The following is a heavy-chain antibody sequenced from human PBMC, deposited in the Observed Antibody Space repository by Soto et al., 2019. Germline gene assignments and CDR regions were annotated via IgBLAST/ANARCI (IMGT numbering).Heavy chain of an antibody. J-gene: IGHJ6*03. CDR2: IIPILGIA. Sequence: ASVKVSCKASGGTFSSYTISWVRQAPGQGLEWMGRIIPILGIANYAQKFQGRVTITADKSTSTAYMELSSLRSEDTAVYYCARGLYCSSTSCSMPNPFYYYYYMDVWGKGTTVTVSS. D-gene: IGHD2-2*01. V-gene: IGHV1-69*02. CDR3: ARGLYCSSTSCSMPNPFYYYYYMDV. CDR1: GGTFSSYT.